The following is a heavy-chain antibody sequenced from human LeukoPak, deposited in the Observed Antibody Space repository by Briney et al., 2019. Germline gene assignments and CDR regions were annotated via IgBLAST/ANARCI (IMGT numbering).Heavy chain of an antibody. CDR1: GGSMSGLY. Sequence: PSETLSLTCTVSGGSMSGLYWSWIRQPPGKGVEWIGFIYYSGTTYYNPSLKSRVTIVIDTSSNQFSLRVRSVTAADTAVYYCARHVMRNHPGGSSYTHAFDTWGNGTRVTVSS. D-gene: IGHD2-8*02. CDR3: ARHVMRNHPGGSSYTHAFDT. CDR2: IYYSGTT. J-gene: IGHJ3*02. V-gene: IGHV4-59*08.